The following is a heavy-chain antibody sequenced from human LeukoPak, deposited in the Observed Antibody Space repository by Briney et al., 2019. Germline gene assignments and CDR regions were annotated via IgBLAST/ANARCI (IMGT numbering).Heavy chain of an antibody. Sequence: HPGGSLRLSCAASGFTFSSYSMNWVRQAPGKGLEWVSSISSSSSYIYYADSVKGRFTISRDNAKNSLYLQMNSLRAEDTAVYYCARDLFPSYSGSNYGMDVWGQGTTVTVSS. CDR2: ISSSSSYI. J-gene: IGHJ6*02. D-gene: IGHD5-12*01. CDR1: GFTFSSYS. CDR3: ARDLFPSYSGSNYGMDV. V-gene: IGHV3-21*01.